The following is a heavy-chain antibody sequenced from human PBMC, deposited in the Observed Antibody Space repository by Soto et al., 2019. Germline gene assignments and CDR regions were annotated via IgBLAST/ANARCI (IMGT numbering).Heavy chain of an antibody. CDR3: AKGHIAAAGTGWDYFDY. D-gene: IGHD6-13*01. J-gene: IGHJ4*02. Sequence: GGSLRLSCAASGFTFSSYGMHWVRQAPGKGLEWVAVISYDGSNKYYADSVKGRFTISRDNSKNTLYLQMNSLRAEDTAVYYCAKGHIAAAGTGWDYFDYWGQGTLVTVSS. V-gene: IGHV3-30*18. CDR1: GFTFSSYG. CDR2: ISYDGSNK.